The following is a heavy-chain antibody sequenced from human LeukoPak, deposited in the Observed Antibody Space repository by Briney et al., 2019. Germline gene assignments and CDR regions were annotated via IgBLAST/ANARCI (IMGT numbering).Heavy chain of an antibody. CDR3: AKARSGSYDSCFDY. Sequence: GGSLRLSCAVSGFTVSNYAMHWVRQAPGKGLEWVSGISWNSGSIGYADSVKGRFTISRDNAKNSLYLQMNSLRAEDTALYYCAKARSGSYDSCFDYWGQGTLVTVSS. CDR1: GFTVSNYA. CDR2: ISWNSGSI. J-gene: IGHJ4*02. V-gene: IGHV3-9*01. D-gene: IGHD1-26*01.